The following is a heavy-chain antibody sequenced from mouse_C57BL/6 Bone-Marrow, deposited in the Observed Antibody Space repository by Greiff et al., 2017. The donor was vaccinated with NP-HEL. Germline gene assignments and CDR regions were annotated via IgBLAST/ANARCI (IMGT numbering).Heavy chain of an antibody. D-gene: IGHD1-1*01. CDR3: ARDQYYYGSPYYFDY. CDR1: GFTFSSYA. V-gene: IGHV5-4*01. Sequence: EVNVVESGGGLVKPGGSLKLSCAASGFTFSSYAMSWVRQTPEKRLEWVATISDGGSYTYYPDNVKGRFTISRDNAKNNLYLQMSHLKSEDTAMYYCARDQYYYGSPYYFDYWGQGTTLTVSS. CDR2: ISDGGSYT. J-gene: IGHJ2*01.